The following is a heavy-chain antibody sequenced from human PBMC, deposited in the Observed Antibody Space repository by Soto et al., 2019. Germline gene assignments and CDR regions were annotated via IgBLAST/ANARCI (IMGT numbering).Heavy chain of an antibody. Sequence: GGSLRLSCAASGFTFSSYAMHWVRQAPGKGLEWVAVISYDGSNRYYADSVKGRFTISRDNSKNTLYLQMNSLRAEDTAVYYCARDLYGDSQESSVSDYWGQGTLVTVSS. CDR1: GFTFSSYA. J-gene: IGHJ4*02. CDR3: ARDLYGDSQESSVSDY. D-gene: IGHD4-17*01. V-gene: IGHV3-30-3*01. CDR2: ISYDGSNR.